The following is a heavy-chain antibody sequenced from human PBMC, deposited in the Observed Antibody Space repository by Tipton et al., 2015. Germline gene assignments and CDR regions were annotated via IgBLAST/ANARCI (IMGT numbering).Heavy chain of an antibody. CDR1: GGSVSGGSYY. Sequence: TLSLTCTVSGGSVSGGSYYWSWIRQPPGRGLEWIGYIYYGGSTNYNPSLKSRVTISVDTSKNQFSLKLSSVTAADTAVYYCARSPFKSGYFDYWGQGTLVTVSS. CDR3: ARSPFKSGYFDY. CDR2: IYYGGST. V-gene: IGHV4-61*01. J-gene: IGHJ4*02. D-gene: IGHD2/OR15-2a*01.